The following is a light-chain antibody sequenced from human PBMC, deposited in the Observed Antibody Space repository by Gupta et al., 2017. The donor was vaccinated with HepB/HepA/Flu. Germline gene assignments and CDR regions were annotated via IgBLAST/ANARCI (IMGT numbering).Light chain of an antibody. J-gene: IGLJ2*01. V-gene: IGLV1-40*01. CDR1: SARVGSGAD. Sequence: QSILTQPPSVSGAPGQRVPISCTGSSARVGSGADVHWYQQLPGKAPKLLMDGNNNRPSGVSDRCSAYKSGTAAFMDSSGLQPDDDADYYCPYYDSLSGVVFGGGTKLTVL. CDR2: GNN. CDR3: PYYDSLSGVV.